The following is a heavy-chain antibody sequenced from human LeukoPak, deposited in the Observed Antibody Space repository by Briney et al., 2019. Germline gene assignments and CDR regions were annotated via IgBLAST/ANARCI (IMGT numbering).Heavy chain of an antibody. CDR1: GFTFSSYA. CDR3: ARGHDYGDY. Sequence: SGGSLRLSCAASGFTFSSYAMHWVRQAPGKGLEWVAVISYDGSNKYYADSVKGRFTISRDNSKNTLYLQMNSLRAEDTAVYYCARGHDYGDYWGQGTLVTVSS. J-gene: IGHJ4*02. V-gene: IGHV3-30-3*01. CDR2: ISYDGSNK.